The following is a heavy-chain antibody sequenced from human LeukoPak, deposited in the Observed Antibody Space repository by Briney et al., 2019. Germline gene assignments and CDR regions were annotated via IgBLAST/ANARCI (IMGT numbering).Heavy chain of an antibody. V-gene: IGHV4-31*03. D-gene: IGHD5-24*01. CDR2: MYNSGST. J-gene: IGHJ4*02. Sequence: SQTLSLTCTVSGGSVSSGGYYWNWIRQHPGKGLEWIGYMYNSGSTYYNPSLKSRNTISVDTSKNQFSLTLSSVTAADTAVYYCARVRLRDNFDYWGQGTLVTVSS. CDR1: GGSVSSGGYY. CDR3: ARVRLRDNFDY.